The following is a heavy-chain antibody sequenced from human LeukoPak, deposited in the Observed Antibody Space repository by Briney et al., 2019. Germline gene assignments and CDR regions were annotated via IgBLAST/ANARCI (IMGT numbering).Heavy chain of an antibody. CDR1: GFIFSSYS. Sequence: GGSLRLSCAASGFIFSSYSMSWVRQAPGKGLEWVSAIYGVGGSTFYADSVKGRFTISRDNSRNTLYLHMDSLRAEDTAVYYCARDTLGGIADYWGQGTLVTVSS. D-gene: IGHD2-15*01. V-gene: IGHV3-23*01. CDR2: IYGVGGST. J-gene: IGHJ4*02. CDR3: ARDTLGGIADY.